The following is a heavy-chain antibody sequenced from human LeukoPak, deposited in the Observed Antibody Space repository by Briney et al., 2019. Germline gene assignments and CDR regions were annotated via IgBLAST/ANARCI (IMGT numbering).Heavy chain of an antibody. Sequence: GGSLRLSCAAPGFTFSGYGMHWVRQAPGKGLEWVAVIWYDGSNKYYADSVKGRFTISRDNSKNTPYLQMNSLRAEDTAVYYCARDPHYYYGMDVWGQGTTVTVSS. J-gene: IGHJ6*02. CDR2: IWYDGSNK. V-gene: IGHV3-33*01. CDR1: GFTFSGYG. CDR3: ARDPHYYYGMDV.